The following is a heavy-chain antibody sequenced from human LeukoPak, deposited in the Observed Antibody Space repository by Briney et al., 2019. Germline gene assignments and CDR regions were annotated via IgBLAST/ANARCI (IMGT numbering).Heavy chain of an antibody. CDR1: GFTFSSYS. CDR3: ASCSGGSCYLDY. Sequence: GGSLRLCCAASGFTFSSYSMNWVRQAPGKGLEWVSSISSSSSYIYYADSVKGRFTISRDNAKNSLYLQMNSLRAEDTAVYYCASCSGGSCYLDYWGQGTLVTVSS. D-gene: IGHD2-15*01. CDR2: ISSSSSYI. V-gene: IGHV3-21*01. J-gene: IGHJ4*02.